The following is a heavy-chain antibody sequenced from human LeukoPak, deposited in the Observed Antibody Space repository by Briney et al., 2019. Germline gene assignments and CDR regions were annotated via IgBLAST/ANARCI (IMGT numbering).Heavy chain of an antibody. Sequence: QVQLQESGPGLVKSSETLSLTCSVSGGSVGSNYWSWVRQPPGQGLEWIGYISYSGDTKYNPSLKSRLSMSVDTSKNQCSLMLTSVTAADTAVYYCARVSGWYPHWGQGTLVTVSS. CDR1: GGSVGSNY. J-gene: IGHJ1*01. V-gene: IGHV4-59*02. CDR3: ARVSGWYPH. D-gene: IGHD6-19*01. CDR2: ISYSGDT.